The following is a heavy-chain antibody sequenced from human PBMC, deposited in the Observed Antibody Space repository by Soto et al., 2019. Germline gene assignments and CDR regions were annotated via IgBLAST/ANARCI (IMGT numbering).Heavy chain of an antibody. CDR2: IYHSGST. D-gene: IGHD1-1*01. V-gene: IGHV4-30-2*01. Sequence: SETLSLTCAFSGCSISSGGYSWNWIRQPPGKGLEWIGYIYHSGSTLYNPSLKSRVTISVDKSKNQFSLKLSSVTAADTAVYYCARDQLEGKWFDPWGQGTLVTVS. CDR1: GCSISSGGYS. CDR3: ARDQLEGKWFDP. J-gene: IGHJ5*02.